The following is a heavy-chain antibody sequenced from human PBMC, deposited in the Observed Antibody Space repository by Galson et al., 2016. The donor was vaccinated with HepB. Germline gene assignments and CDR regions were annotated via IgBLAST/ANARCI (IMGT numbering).Heavy chain of an antibody. Sequence: SLRLSCAASGFTFSSYSMNWVRQAPGKGLEWVSFISSCSSYIFYADSVKGRFTIARDNAKNSLYLQMNSLRAEDTAVYYCARDLFGCYGWFDPWGQGTLVTVSS. CDR2: ISSCSSYI. CDR1: GFTFSSYS. D-gene: IGHD3-3*01. CDR3: ARDLFGCYGWFDP. J-gene: IGHJ5*02. V-gene: IGHV3-21*01.